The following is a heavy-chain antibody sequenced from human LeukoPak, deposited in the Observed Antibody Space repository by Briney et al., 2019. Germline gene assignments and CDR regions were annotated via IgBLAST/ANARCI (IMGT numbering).Heavy chain of an antibody. CDR2: IKQDGSEK. J-gene: IGHJ3*02. CDR1: GFTFSSYW. D-gene: IGHD2-15*01. V-gene: IGHV3-7*01. Sequence: GGSLRLSCAASGFTFSSYWMSWVRQAPGKGLEWVANIKQDGSEKYYVDSVKGRFTISRDNATNSLYLQMNSLRAEDTAVYYCARDGAVVVAAVDAFDIWGQGTMVTVSS. CDR3: ARDGAVVVAAVDAFDI.